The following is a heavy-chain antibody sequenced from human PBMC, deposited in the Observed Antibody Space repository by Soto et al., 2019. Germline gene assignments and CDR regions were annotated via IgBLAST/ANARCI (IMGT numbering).Heavy chain of an antibody. V-gene: IGHV1-8*01. D-gene: IGHD6-19*01. CDR2: MNPNSGNT. J-gene: IGHJ6*02. CDR1: GYTFTSYD. Sequence: SVKVSCKASGYTFTSYDINWVRQATGQGLEWMGWMNPNSGNTGYAQKFQGRVTMTRNTSISTAYMELSSLRSEDTAVYYCARDSSGWYYYYYGMDVWGQGTMVTVSS. CDR3: ARDSSGWYYYYYGMDV.